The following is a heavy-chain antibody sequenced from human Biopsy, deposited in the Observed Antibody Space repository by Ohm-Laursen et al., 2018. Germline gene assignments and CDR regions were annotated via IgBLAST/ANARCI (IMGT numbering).Heavy chain of an antibody. V-gene: IGHV4-59*12. D-gene: IGHD3-3*01. J-gene: IGHJ6*02. CDR3: AREDTNYDLWGGPQNYYYNGMDV. Sequence: SQTLSLTCTVSGVSITAYYWSWIRQPPGKGLECIGNIHHSGSTNYNPSLKSRLTISVDTSKNQFSLKLSSVTAADTAVYYCAREDTNYDLWGGPQNYYYNGMDVWGQGTTVTVSS. CDR2: IHHSGST. CDR1: GVSITAYY.